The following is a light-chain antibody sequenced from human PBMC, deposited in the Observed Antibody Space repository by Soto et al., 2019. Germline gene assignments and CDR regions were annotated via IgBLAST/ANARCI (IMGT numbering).Light chain of an antibody. V-gene: IGKV1-5*01. CDR1: QSISSW. CDR3: QQYNSYSIT. Sequence: GDRVTITCRASQSISSWLAWYQQKPGKAPKLLIYDASSLESGVPSRFSGSGSGTEFTLTISSLQPDDFATYYCQQYNSYSITFGQGTRREIK. J-gene: IGKJ5*01. CDR2: DAS.